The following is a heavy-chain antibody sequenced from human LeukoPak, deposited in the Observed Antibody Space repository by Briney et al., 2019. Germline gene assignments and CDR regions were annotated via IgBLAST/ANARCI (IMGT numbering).Heavy chain of an antibody. CDR1: GGSISSGYYY. J-gene: IGHJ2*01. CDR3: ARAILTPSGYVWHFDL. V-gene: IGHV4-31*03. CDR2: IDYTGSA. D-gene: IGHD3-3*01. Sequence: SQTLSLTCTVSGGSISSGYYYWTWIRQHPGKGLEWVGYIDYTGSAYYNPSLKSRATISVDTSKNQFSLKMSSVSAADTAVYYCARAILTPSGYVWHFDLWGRGTLVSVSS.